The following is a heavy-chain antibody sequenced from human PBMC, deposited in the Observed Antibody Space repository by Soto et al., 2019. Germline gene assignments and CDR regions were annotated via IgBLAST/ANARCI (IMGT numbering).Heavy chain of an antibody. V-gene: IGHV5-51*01. CDR1: GYSFTSYW. CDR2: IYPGDSDT. J-gene: IGHJ5*02. Sequence: GESLKISCKGSGYSFTSYWIGWVRQMPGKGLEWMGIIYPGDSDTRYSPSFQGQVTISADKSISTAYLQWSSLKASDTAMYYCATRRMAYYYDSSGYWGLYNWFDPWRQGTLATVSS. D-gene: IGHD3-22*01. CDR3: ATRRMAYYYDSSGYWGLYNWFDP.